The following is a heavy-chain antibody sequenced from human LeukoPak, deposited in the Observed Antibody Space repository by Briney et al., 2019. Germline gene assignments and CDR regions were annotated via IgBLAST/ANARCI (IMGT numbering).Heavy chain of an antibody. CDR3: ARAYYDSSGYYPSGY. J-gene: IGHJ4*02. CDR1: GYTFTSYA. CDR2: INAGNGNT. V-gene: IGHV1-3*01. D-gene: IGHD3-22*01. Sequence: GASVKVSCKASGYTFTSYAMHWVRQAPGQRLEWMGWINAGNGNTKYSQKFQGRVTITRDTSASTAYMELSSLGSEDTAVYYCARAYYDSSGYYPSGYWGQGTLVTVSS.